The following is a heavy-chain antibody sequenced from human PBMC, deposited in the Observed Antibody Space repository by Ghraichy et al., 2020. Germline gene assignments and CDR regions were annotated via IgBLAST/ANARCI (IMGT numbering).Heavy chain of an antibody. J-gene: IGHJ4*02. Sequence: GGSLRLSCAASGFRFSDYAIHWVRQAPGRGLEWVAGISWNSDNIHYADSVRGRFTISRDSAKNSLYLQVNTLRVEDTAFYYCAKGLTPSSSSRGATFDYWGQGTLVTVSS. V-gene: IGHV3-9*01. CDR1: GFRFSDYA. CDR3: AKGLTPSSSSRGATFDY. CDR2: ISWNSDNI. D-gene: IGHD6-13*01.